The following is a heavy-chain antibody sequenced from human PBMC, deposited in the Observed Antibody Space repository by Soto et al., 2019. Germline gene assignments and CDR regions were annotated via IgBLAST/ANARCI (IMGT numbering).Heavy chain of an antibody. CDR2: IKSKTDGGTT. J-gene: IGHJ6*02. CDR3: TTVNQDFWSGYRYYYGMDV. D-gene: IGHD3-3*01. CDR1: GFTFSNAW. V-gene: IGHV3-15*07. Sequence: GGSLRLSCAASGFTFSNAWMNWVRQAPGKGLEWVGRIKSKTDGGTTDYAAPVKGRFTISRDDSKNTLYLQMNSLKTEDTAVYYCTTVNQDFWSGYRYYYGMDVWGQGTTVTVSS.